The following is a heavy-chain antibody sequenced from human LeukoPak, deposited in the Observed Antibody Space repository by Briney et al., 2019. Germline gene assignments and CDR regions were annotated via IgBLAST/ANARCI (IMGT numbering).Heavy chain of an antibody. CDR2: INHSGST. J-gene: IGHJ4*02. D-gene: IGHD6-19*01. CDR3: ARGKPPFFLAVAGTFDY. Sequence: PSETLSLTCAVYGGSFSGYYWSWIRQPPGKGLEWIGEINHSGSTNYNPSLKSRVTISVDTSKNQFSLKLSSVTAADTAVYYCARGKPPFFLAVAGTFDYWGQGTLVTVSS. V-gene: IGHV4-34*01. CDR1: GGSFSGYY.